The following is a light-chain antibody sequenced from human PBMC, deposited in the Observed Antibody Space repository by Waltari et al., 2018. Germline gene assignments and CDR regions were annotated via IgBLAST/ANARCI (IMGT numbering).Light chain of an antibody. CDR2: DKN. V-gene: IGLV3-19*01. CDR3: HSRDASGVGGS. Sequence: SSELTQDPAVSVAMGQTVRITCQGDSLRRYYASWYQQRQGQAPILVMYDKNNRPSGVPDRFSGSNSHNTASLTITGAQAEDEASYYCHSRDASGVGGSFGGGTKLTVL. CDR1: SLRRYY. J-gene: IGLJ2*01.